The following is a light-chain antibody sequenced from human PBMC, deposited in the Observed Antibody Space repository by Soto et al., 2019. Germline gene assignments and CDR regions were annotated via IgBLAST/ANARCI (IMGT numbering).Light chain of an antibody. J-gene: IGKJ2*01. V-gene: IGKV3-20*01. CDR1: QSVDSNY. CDR2: GTS. CDR3: QQYGSSLYT. Sequence: ENVLTQSPGTLSLSPGERATLSCRASQSVDSNYLDWYQQKPGQAPRLLIYGTSTRATGIPDRFSGSGSGTDFTLTINRLEPVDFAVYYCQQYGSSLYTFGQGTKLEIK.